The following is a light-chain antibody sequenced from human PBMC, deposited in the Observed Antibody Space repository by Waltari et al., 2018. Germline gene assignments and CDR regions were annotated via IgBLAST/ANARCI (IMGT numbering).Light chain of an antibody. CDR1: TGAVTSSHY. CDR3: LLHYSGPRV. Sequence: QAVVTQEPSVTVSPGGTVTLTCGSSTGAVTSSHYHYWFQQKPGQAPRTLVYDTSNKHSWTPARFSGSVVGGKAALTLSGAQPEDEAEYYCLLHYSGPRVFGGGTKVTVL. J-gene: IGLJ2*01. CDR2: DTS. V-gene: IGLV7-46*01.